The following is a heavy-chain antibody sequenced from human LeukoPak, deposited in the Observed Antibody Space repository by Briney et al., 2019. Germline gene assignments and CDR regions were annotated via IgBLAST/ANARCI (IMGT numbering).Heavy chain of an antibody. Sequence: GGSLRLSCAASGFTFSDYYMSWIRQAPGKGLEWVSYISRSGRTIYYADSVKGRFTITRDNAKNSLYLQMNSLRVEDTAVYYCARGVGYCSSTSCRPRFDPWGQGTLVTVSS. CDR3: ARGVGYCSSTSCRPRFDP. D-gene: IGHD2-2*01. CDR1: GFTFSDYY. J-gene: IGHJ5*02. V-gene: IGHV3-11*01. CDR2: ISRSGRTI.